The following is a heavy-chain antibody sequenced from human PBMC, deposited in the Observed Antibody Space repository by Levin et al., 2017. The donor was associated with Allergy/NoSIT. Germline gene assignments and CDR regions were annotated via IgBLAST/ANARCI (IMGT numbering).Heavy chain of an antibody. V-gene: IGHV3-72*01. CDR1: GFTFSDHY. D-gene: IGHD1-26*01. J-gene: IGHJ4*02. Sequence: GGSLRLSCGASGFTFSDHYMDWVRQAPGRGLEWVGRTRDRAHSYTTEYAASVRGRITISRDDSKRSLYLQINSLKTEDTAVYYCARIGIRDRLGAFDYWGQGTPVTVSS. CDR3: ARIGIRDRLGAFDY. CDR2: TRDRAHSYTT.